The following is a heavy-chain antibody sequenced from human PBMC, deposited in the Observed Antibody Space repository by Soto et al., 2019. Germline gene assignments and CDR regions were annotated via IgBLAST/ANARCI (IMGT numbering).Heavy chain of an antibody. D-gene: IGHD1-7*01. CDR3: AGSYNWNSNDAFDI. J-gene: IGHJ3*02. Sequence: ASVKVSCKASGYTFTGYYMHWVRQAPGQGLEWMGWINPNSGGTNYAQKFQGWVTMTRDTSISTAYMELSRLRSDDTAVYYCAGSYNWNSNDAFDIWGQGTMVTVSS. V-gene: IGHV1-2*04. CDR1: GYTFTGYY. CDR2: INPNSGGT.